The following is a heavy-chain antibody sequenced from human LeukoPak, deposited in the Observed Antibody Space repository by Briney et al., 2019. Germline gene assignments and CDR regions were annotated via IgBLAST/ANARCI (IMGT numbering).Heavy chain of an antibody. CDR1: VYTFTSYG. J-gene: IGHJ5*02. Sequence: ASVTVSFTASVYTFTSYGISWVRQAPGQGLEWMGWIGPYNDNTNYAQKLQGRVTMTTDTSTSTAYMELRSLRSDDTAVYYCARGSNCDDPWGQGTLVTVSS. CDR2: IGPYNDNT. V-gene: IGHV1-18*01. D-gene: IGHD4-11*01. CDR3: ARGSNCDDP.